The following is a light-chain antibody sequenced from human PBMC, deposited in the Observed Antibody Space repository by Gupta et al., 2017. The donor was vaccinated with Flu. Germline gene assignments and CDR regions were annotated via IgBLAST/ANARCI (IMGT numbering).Light chain of an antibody. V-gene: IGKV1-39*01. J-gene: IGKJ2*01. Sequence: DIKLNHPQSSLSASAGDRVTIACRASQAIRNYLNWYQHKPGKAPKLLIYAASNLQTGVPPRFSGGGSGTDFTLTIDSLQPEDLATYYCQQTFINPRTFGQGTKLEV. CDR3: QQTFINPRT. CDR2: AAS. CDR1: QAIRNY.